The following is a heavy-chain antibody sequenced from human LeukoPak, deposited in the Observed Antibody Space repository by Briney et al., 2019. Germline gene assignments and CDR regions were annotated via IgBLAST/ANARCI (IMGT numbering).Heavy chain of an antibody. V-gene: IGHV3-23*01. J-gene: IGHJ4*02. CDR2: ISGSGGST. CDR1: GFTFSNHG. CDR3: AKDVGQTW. Sequence: GGSLRLSCVTSGFTFSNHGMHWVRQAPGRGLEWVSGISGSGGSTYYADFVKGRFTISRDNSKNTLFLQMNSLRAEDTAVYYCAKDVGQTWWGQGTLVTVSS. D-gene: IGHD1-26*01.